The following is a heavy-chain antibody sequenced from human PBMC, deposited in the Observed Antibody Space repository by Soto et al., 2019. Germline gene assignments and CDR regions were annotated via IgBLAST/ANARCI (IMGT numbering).Heavy chain of an antibody. CDR1: GGSISSYY. D-gene: IGHD6-19*01. Sequence: SETLSLTCTVSGGSISSYYWSWIRQPAGKGLEWIGRIYTSGSTNYNPSLKSRVTMSVDTSKNQFSLKLSSVTAADTAVYYCARVKSAVAGSNNWFDPWGQGTLVTVS. CDR3: ARVKSAVAGSNNWFDP. V-gene: IGHV4-4*07. CDR2: IYTSGST. J-gene: IGHJ5*02.